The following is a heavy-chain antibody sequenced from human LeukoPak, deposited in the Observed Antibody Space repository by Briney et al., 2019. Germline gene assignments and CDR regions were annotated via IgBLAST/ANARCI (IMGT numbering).Heavy chain of an antibody. CDR2: ISGSGGST. CDR1: GFTFSSYA. V-gene: IGHV3-23*01. Sequence: GGSLRLSCAASGFTFSSYAMSWVRQAPGKGLEWVSAISGSGGSTYYADSVKGRFTISRDNAKNSLFLQMNSLRAGDTAVYYCAREKASTTGTTDYDYWGQGTLVTVSS. D-gene: IGHD1-1*01. CDR3: AREKASTTGTTDYDY. J-gene: IGHJ4*02.